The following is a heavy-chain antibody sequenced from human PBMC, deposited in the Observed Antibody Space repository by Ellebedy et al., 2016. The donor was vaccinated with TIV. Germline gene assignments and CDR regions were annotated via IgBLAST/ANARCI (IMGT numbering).Heavy chain of an antibody. CDR1: GFIISGDW. J-gene: IGHJ2*01. CDR2: INPDGSAE. V-gene: IGHV3-7*03. Sequence: GESLKISCAASGFIISGDWMSWVRQAPGKGLEWVAHINPDGSAEYYVDSVKGRFTISRDNAKRSLFLQMNSLRVDDTAVYHCTRDADTSGYYWYFDLWGRGTLVTVSS. D-gene: IGHD3-22*01. CDR3: TRDADTSGYYWYFDL.